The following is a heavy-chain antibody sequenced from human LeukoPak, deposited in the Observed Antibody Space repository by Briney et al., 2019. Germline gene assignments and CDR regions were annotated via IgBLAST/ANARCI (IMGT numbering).Heavy chain of an antibody. J-gene: IGHJ4*02. CDR3: AREYTVTSPWKY. CDR1: GYTFTSYG. D-gene: IGHD4-17*01. Sequence: GASVKVSCKASGYTFTSYGISWVRQAPGQGLEWMRWISAYNGDTNYAQQLQGRVTMTTDTSTSTAYMELRSLRSDDTAVYYCAREYTVTSPWKYWGQGTLVTVSS. CDR2: ISAYNGDT. V-gene: IGHV1-18*01.